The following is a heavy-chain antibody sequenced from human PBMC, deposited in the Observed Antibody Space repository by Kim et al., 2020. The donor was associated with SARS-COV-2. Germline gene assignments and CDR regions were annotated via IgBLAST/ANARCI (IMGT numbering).Heavy chain of an antibody. CDR1: GFTFSSYA. CDR3: AKDPFDYDLIHDAFDI. Sequence: GGSLRLSCAASGFTFSSYAMSWVRQAPGKGLEWVSAISGSGGSTYYADSVKGRFTISRDNSKNTLYLQMNSLRAEDTAVYYCAKDPFDYDLIHDAFDIWGQGTMVTVSS. D-gene: IGHD3-22*01. J-gene: IGHJ3*02. V-gene: IGHV3-23*01. CDR2: ISGSGGST.